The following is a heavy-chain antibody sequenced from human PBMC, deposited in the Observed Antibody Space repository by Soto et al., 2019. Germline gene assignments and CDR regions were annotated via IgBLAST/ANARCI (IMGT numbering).Heavy chain of an antibody. CDR2: ISGSGGST. J-gene: IGHJ4*02. CDR3: AKDATYYYDSSGYYDY. D-gene: IGHD3-22*01. Sequence: GGSLRLSCAASGFTFSSYAMSWVRQAPGKGLEWVSAISGSGGSTYYADSVKGRFTISRDNSKNTLYLQMNSLRAEDTAVYYCAKDATYYYDSSGYYDYWGQGTLVTVSS. V-gene: IGHV3-23*01. CDR1: GFTFSSYA.